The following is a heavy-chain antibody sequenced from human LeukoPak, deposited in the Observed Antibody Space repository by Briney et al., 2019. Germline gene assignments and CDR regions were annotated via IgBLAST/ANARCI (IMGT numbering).Heavy chain of an antibody. CDR3: ARAIEVGAMTPFDY. CDR1: TYSISSGYF. D-gene: IGHD1-26*01. Sequence: SETLSLTCTVSTYSISSGYFWGWIRQPPGKGLEWIGSIYHSGSTYYNPSLKSRVTISVDTSKNQFSLKLSSVTAADTAVYYCARAIEVGAMTPFDYWGQGTLVTVSS. J-gene: IGHJ4*02. V-gene: IGHV4-38-2*02. CDR2: IYHSGST.